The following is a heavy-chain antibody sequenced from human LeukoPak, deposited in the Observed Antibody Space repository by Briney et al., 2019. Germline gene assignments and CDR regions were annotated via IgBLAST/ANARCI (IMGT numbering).Heavy chain of an antibody. CDR3: ASRIAARSPFDY. J-gene: IGHJ4*02. CDR2: ISSSSSYI. D-gene: IGHD6-6*01. CDR1: GLTFSSYS. Sequence: GGSLRLSCAASGLTFSSYSMNWVRQAPGKGLEWVSSISSSSSYIYYADSVKGRFTISRDNAKNSLYLQMNSLRAEDTAVYYCASRIAARSPFDYWGQGTLVTVSS. V-gene: IGHV3-21*01.